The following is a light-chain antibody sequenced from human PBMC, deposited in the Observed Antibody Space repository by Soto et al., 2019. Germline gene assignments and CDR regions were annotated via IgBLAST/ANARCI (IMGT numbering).Light chain of an antibody. Sequence: DIVLTQSPGTLSLSPGERATLSCRASQRVSSSYLAWYQQKPGQAPRLLIYGASSRATGIPDRFSGSGSGTDFTLTISRLEPEDFAVYYCQQYGRSPPMYTFGQGTKLEIK. CDR2: GAS. V-gene: IGKV3-20*01. CDR3: QQYGRSPPMYT. J-gene: IGKJ2*01. CDR1: QRVSSSY.